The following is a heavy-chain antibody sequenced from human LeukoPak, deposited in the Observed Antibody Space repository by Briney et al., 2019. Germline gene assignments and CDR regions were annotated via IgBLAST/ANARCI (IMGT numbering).Heavy chain of an antibody. V-gene: IGHV4-34*01. Sequence: SETLSLTCAVYGGSFSGYYWSWIRQPPGKGLEWIGEINHSGSTNYNPSLKSRFTISVDTSKNQFSLKLSSVTAADTAVYYCARVEMATISRRRYFDYWGQGTLVTVSS. J-gene: IGHJ4*02. D-gene: IGHD5-24*01. CDR2: INHSGST. CDR3: ARVEMATISRRRYFDY. CDR1: GGSFSGYY.